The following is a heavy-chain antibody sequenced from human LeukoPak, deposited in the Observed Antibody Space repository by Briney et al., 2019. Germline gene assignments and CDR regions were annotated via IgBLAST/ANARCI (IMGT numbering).Heavy chain of an antibody. D-gene: IGHD3-10*02. CDR3: AELGITMIGGV. V-gene: IGHV3-48*04. CDR2: ISSSGSTI. Sequence: GSLRLSCAASGFTFSSYGMSWVRQAPGKGLEWVSYISSSGSTIYYADSVKGRFTISRDNAKNSLYLQMNSLRAEDTAVYYCAELGITMIGGVWGKGTTVTISS. J-gene: IGHJ6*04. CDR1: GFTFSSYG.